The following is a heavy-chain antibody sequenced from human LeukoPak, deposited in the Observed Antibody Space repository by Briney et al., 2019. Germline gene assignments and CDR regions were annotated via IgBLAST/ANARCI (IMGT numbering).Heavy chain of an antibody. Sequence: SETLSLTCAVYGGSFSGYYWSWIRQPPGKGLEWIGEINHSGSTNYNPSLKSRVTISVDTSKNQFSLKLSSVTAADTAVYYCAREQEYSSSPLFDPWGQGTLVTVSS. CDR2: INHSGST. CDR3: AREQEYSSSPLFDP. J-gene: IGHJ5*02. CDR1: GGSFSGYY. V-gene: IGHV4-34*01. D-gene: IGHD6-13*01.